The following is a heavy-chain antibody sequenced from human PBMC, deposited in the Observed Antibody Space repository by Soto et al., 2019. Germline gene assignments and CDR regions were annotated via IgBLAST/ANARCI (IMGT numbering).Heavy chain of an antibody. CDR1: GFTFSNYA. V-gene: IGHV3-23*01. CDR2: ISGRGDST. Sequence: EVHLLESGGGLVQPGGSLRLSCAASGFTFSNYAMNWVRQAPGKGLEWVSVISGRGDSTDYADSVKGRFTISRVNSKNTLYLQMNSLRVDDTAVYYCAKEGSARYSRASFDFWGQGTMVTVSS. D-gene: IGHD6-19*01. CDR3: AKEGSARYSRASFDF. J-gene: IGHJ3*01.